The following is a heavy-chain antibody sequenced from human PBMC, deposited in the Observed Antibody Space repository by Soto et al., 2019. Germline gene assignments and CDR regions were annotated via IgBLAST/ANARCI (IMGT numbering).Heavy chain of an antibody. CDR2: ISARSGNT. Sequence: GGPLRLSCAASGFTFNTFAISWVRQDQGKGLEWVSGISARSGNTYYADSVKGRFTISRDNSKNTLNLQMNSLRAEDTAVYYCAKDQRYCSGGSCYLGYYYGMDVWGQGTTVTVSS. CDR3: AKDQRYCSGGSCYLGYYYGMDV. V-gene: IGHV3-23*01. D-gene: IGHD2-15*01. J-gene: IGHJ6*02. CDR1: GFTFNTFA.